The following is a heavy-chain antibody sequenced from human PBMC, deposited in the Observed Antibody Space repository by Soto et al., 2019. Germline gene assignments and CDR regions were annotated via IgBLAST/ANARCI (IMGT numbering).Heavy chain of an antibody. Sequence: GGSLRLSCAASGFTFSSYAMSWVRQAPGKGLEWVSAISGSGGSTYYADSVKGRFTISRDNSKNTLYLQMNSLRAEDTAVYYCAKHTYYYGSGSYYPHDYWGQGTLVTVSS. V-gene: IGHV3-23*01. J-gene: IGHJ4*02. CDR1: GFTFSSYA. CDR2: ISGSGGST. D-gene: IGHD3-10*01. CDR3: AKHTYYYGSGSYYPHDY.